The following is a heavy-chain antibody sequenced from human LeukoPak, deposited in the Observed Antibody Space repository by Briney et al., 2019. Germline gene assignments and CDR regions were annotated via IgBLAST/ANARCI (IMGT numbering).Heavy chain of an antibody. Sequence: ASVKVSCKVSGYTLTELSMHWVRQAPGKGLEWMGGFDPEDGETIYAQKFQGRVTMTEDTSTDTAYMELGSLRSEDTAVYYCATAAAYYDFWSGYADYWGQGTLVTVSS. CDR2: FDPEDGET. J-gene: IGHJ4*02. D-gene: IGHD3-3*01. CDR1: GYTLTELS. CDR3: ATAAAYYDFWSGYADY. V-gene: IGHV1-24*01.